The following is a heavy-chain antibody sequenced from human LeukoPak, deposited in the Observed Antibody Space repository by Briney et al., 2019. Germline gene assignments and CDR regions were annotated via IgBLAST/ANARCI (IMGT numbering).Heavy chain of an antibody. CDR1: GFTFSRYG. Sequence: GGSLRLSCAASGFTFSRYGMSWVRQAPGKGLGWVSAISGSGGRTYYADSVKGRFTISRDNSKNTFHLQMNSLRAEDTAVYYCARRAGDYSHPYDYWGQGTLVTVSS. CDR3: ARRAGDYSHPYDY. CDR2: ISGSGGRT. V-gene: IGHV3-23*01. J-gene: IGHJ4*02. D-gene: IGHD3-22*01.